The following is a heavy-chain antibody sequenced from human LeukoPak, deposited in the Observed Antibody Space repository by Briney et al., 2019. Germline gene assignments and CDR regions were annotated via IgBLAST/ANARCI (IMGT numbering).Heavy chain of an antibody. Sequence: SGTLSLTCAVSGGSISSSNWWSWVRQPPGKGLEWIGEIYHSGSTNYNPSLKSRVTISVDKSKSQFSLKLSSVTAADTAVYYCARGGSGSYYGWYFDLWGRGTLVTVSS. CDR2: IYHSGST. CDR3: ARGGSGSYYGWYFDL. CDR1: GGSISSSNW. V-gene: IGHV4-4*02. D-gene: IGHD1-26*01. J-gene: IGHJ2*01.